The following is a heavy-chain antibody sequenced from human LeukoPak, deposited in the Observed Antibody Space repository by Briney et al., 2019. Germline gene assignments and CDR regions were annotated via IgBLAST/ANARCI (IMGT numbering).Heavy chain of an antibody. Sequence: SETLSLTCTVSGGSTSSNSYYWGWIRQPPGKGLEWIGSIYYSGSTYYNPSLKSRVTISVDTSKNQFSLKLRSVTAADTAVYYCARRPRAGWFDPWGQGTLVTVSS. V-gene: IGHV4-39*01. J-gene: IGHJ5*02. CDR3: ARRPRAGWFDP. CDR2: IYYSGST. CDR1: GGSTSSNSYY.